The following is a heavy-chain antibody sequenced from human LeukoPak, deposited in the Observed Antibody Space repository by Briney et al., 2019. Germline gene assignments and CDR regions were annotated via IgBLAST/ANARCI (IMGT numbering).Heavy chain of an antibody. J-gene: IGHJ5*02. D-gene: IGHD2-2*02. CDR2: ISYDGSNK. CDR1: GFTFSSYA. V-gene: IGHV3-30-3*01. Sequence: PGRSLRLSCAASGFTFSSYAMHWVRQAPGKGLEWVAVISYDGSNKYYADSVKGRFTISRDNSKNTLYLQMNRLRAEDTAVYYCARDKARTSVVVPAAIYPWGQGTLVTVSS. CDR3: ARDKARTSVVVPAAIYP.